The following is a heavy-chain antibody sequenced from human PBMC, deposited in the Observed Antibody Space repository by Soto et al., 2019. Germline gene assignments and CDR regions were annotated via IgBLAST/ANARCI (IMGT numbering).Heavy chain of an antibody. CDR2: TYYRSKWYN. CDR3: ARGGILVVPAARYDGMDV. CDR1: GDSVSSNSAA. D-gene: IGHD2-2*01. Sequence: SQTLSLTCAISGDSVSSNSAAWNWIRQSPSRGLEWLGRTYYRSKWYNDYAVSVKSRITINPDTSKNQFSLQLNSVTPEDTAVYYCARGGILVVPAARYDGMDVWGQGTPVTVSS. V-gene: IGHV6-1*01. J-gene: IGHJ6*02.